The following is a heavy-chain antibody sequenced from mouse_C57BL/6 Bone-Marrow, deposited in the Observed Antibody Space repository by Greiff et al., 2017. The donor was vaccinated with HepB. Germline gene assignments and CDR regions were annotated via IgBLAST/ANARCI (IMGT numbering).Heavy chain of an antibody. CDR1: GFTFSDYG. D-gene: IGHD2-3*01. V-gene: IGHV5-17*01. J-gene: IGHJ3*01. CDR3: ARGGYYEFAY. CDR2: ISSGSSTI. Sequence: DVMLVESGGGLVKPGGSLKLSCAASGFTFSDYGMHWVRQAPEKGLEWVAYISSGSSTIYYADTVKGRFTISRDNAKNTLFLQMTSLRSEDTAMYYCARGGYYEFAYWGQGTLVTVSA.